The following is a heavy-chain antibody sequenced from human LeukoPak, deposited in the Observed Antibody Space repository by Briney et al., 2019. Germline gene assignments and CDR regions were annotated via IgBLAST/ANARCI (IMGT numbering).Heavy chain of an antibody. J-gene: IGHJ3*02. CDR3: ARGPYSYDSSGAFDI. CDR1: GYSISTGYY. CDR2: ISSSGST. V-gene: IGHV4-38-2*02. Sequence: SETLSLTCTVSGYSISTGYYWDWIRQLPGKGLEWIGRISSSGSTNYNPSLKSRVTISVDTSKNQFSLKLSSVTAADTAVYFCARGPYSYDSSGAFDIWGQGTMVTVSS. D-gene: IGHD3-22*01.